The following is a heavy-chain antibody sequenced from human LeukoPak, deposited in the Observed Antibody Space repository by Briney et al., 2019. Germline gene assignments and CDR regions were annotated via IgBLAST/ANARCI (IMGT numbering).Heavy chain of an antibody. CDR3: ARENADSSGYYFLDY. CDR2: INPKSGGT. D-gene: IGHD3-22*01. J-gene: IGHJ4*02. Sequence: ASVEVSCKASGYTFTGHYMHWVRQAPGQGLEWMGWINPKSGGTNFAQKFQGRVAMTRDTSISTAYMEMSRLRSDDRAVYYCARENADSSGYYFLDYWGQGTLVTVSS. V-gene: IGHV1-2*02. CDR1: GYTFTGHY.